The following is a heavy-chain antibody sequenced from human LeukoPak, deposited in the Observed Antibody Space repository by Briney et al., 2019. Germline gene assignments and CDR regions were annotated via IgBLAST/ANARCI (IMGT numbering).Heavy chain of an antibody. CDR1: GFTFTTHD. Sequence: GASVKVSCKASGFTFTTHDINWVRQATGKGLEWMGWMNPGSGVTGYEPRFQGRVTMTRDTSINTAYMELSSLRSEDTAVYYCAREGDYSTDDYYYGMDVWGQGTTVTVSS. J-gene: IGHJ6*02. V-gene: IGHV1-8*01. CDR3: AREGDYSTDDYYYGMDV. D-gene: IGHD4-11*01. CDR2: MNPGSGVT.